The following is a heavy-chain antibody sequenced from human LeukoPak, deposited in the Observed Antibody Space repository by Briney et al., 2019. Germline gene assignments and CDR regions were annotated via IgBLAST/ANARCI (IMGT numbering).Heavy chain of an antibody. Sequence: PGGSLRLSCAASGFTFNNYGMHWVRQAPGKGLEWVAIKSYDGSNTYYADSVKGRFTISRDNSKNTLYLQMNSLRAEDTAVYYCANENYYGSGSYADHWGQGTLVTVSS. CDR1: GFTFNNYG. CDR2: KSYDGSNT. D-gene: IGHD3-10*01. CDR3: ANENYYGSGSYADH. V-gene: IGHV3-30*18. J-gene: IGHJ4*02.